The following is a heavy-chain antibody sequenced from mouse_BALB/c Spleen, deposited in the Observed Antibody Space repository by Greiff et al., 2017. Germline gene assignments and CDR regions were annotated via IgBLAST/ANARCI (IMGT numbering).Heavy chain of an antibody. V-gene: IGHV5-6-3*01. J-gene: IGHJ2*01. CDR1: GFTFSSYG. D-gene: IGHD1-1*01. Sequence: EVQLVESGGGLVQPGGSLKLSCAASGFTFSSYGMSWVRQTPDKRLELVATINSNGGSTYYPDSVKGRFTSSRDNAKNTLYLQMSSLKSEDTAMYYCARDGGYYGSSYYFDYWGQGTTLTVSS. CDR2: INSNGGST. CDR3: ARDGGYYGSSYYFDY.